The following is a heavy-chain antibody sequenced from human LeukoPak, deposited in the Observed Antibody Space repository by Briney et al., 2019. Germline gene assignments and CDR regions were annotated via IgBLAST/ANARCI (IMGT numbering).Heavy chain of an antibody. CDR1: GFTFSRYG. V-gene: IGHV3-33*01. Sequence: GGSVRLSCGASGFTFSRYGMHWVRQAPGKGLEWVAIIWYDGSNKYYADSVKGRFTISRDNSKNTLYLQMNSLRAEDTAVYYCARDSSTTVTGAFDIWGQGTMVTVSS. J-gene: IGHJ3*02. CDR3: ARDSSTTVTGAFDI. D-gene: IGHD4-17*01. CDR2: IWYDGSNK.